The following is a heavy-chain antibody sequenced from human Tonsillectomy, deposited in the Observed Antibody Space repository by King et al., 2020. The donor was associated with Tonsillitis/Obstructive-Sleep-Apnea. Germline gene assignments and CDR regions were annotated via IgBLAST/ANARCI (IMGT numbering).Heavy chain of an antibody. Sequence: VQLVESGGGLVQPGGSLRLSCAASGFTFSNYWMHWVRQPPGKGLVWVSRINSDGSSTSYADSVKGRFPISRDNAKNTLYLQMSTLRAEDAAVYYCVRVLGSSSGTSPFGYWGQGTLVTVSS. V-gene: IGHV3-74*01. CDR3: VRVLGSSSGTSPFGY. D-gene: IGHD6-6*01. CDR2: INSDGSST. J-gene: IGHJ4*02. CDR1: GFTFSNYW.